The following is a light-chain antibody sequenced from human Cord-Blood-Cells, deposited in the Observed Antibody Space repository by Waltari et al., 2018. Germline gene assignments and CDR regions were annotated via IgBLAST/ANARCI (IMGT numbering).Light chain of an antibody. Sequence: QSALTQPASVSGSPGQSITLSCTGTSSDVGCYNLVSWYQQHPGKAPKLMIYEGSKRPSGVSNRFSGSKSANTASLTISGRHADDDAAYYCCSYAASSTWVFGGGTKLTVL. CDR3: CSYAASSTWV. J-gene: IGLJ3*02. CDR2: EGS. V-gene: IGLV2-23*01. CDR1: SSDVGCYNL.